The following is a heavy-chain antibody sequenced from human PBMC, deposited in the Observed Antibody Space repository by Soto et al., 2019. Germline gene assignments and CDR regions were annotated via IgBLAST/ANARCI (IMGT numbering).Heavy chain of an antibody. Sequence: QVQLVQSGAEVKKPGSSVRVSCRSSGDTFSSYIVNWLRLAPGRGLEWMGRVIPVLTTTDYAQNFRGRVKISEDRSTNTVYLDLSSLRSDDTAVYYCARRRYCGYDCYHKHYYGMDVWGQGSLVTVAS. V-gene: IGHV1-69*08. D-gene: IGHD2-21*02. CDR2: VIPVLTTT. CDR3: ARRRYCGYDCYHKHYYGMDV. CDR1: GDTFSSYI. J-gene: IGHJ6*02.